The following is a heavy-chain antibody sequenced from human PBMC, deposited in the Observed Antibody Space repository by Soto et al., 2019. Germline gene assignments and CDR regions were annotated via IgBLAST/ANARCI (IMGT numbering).Heavy chain of an antibody. J-gene: IGHJ6*02. CDR1: GYTFTSYD. CDR2: MNPNSGNT. V-gene: IGHV1-8*01. CDR3: ARGVFDFWSGHAFRMDV. Sequence: QVPLVQSGAEVKKPGASVKVSCKASGYTFTSYDINWVRQATGQGLEWMGWMNPNSGNTGYAQKFQGRVTMTRNTSISTAYMELSSMRSEDTAVYYCARGVFDFWSGHAFRMDVWGQGTTVTVSS. D-gene: IGHD3-3*01.